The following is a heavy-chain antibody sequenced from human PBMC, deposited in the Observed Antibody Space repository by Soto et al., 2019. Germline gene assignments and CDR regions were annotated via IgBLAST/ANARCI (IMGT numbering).Heavy chain of an antibody. J-gene: IGHJ4*02. V-gene: IGHV1-18*01. CDR3: ARALYYYDNSGLAY. CDR1: GYTFTSYG. Sequence: QVRLEQSGPEVKKTGASVKVSCKASGYTFTSYGISWVRQAPGQGLVWMGWINIYSGDANYAQSFQDRVTMTRDTSTNTVYMEMRTLRNDDTAVYYCARALYYYDNSGLAYWGQGTLVTVSS. D-gene: IGHD3-22*01. CDR2: INIYSGDA.